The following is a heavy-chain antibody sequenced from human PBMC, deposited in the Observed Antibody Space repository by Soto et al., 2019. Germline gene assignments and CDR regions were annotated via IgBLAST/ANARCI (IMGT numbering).Heavy chain of an antibody. CDR3: ARMATFGSLNWFDP. CDR2: INPSGDT. D-gene: IGHD3-16*01. Sequence: ASVKVSCNASGYTFTSYYMHWVRQAPGQGLEWMGIINPSGDTGYAQKFQGRVTMTRDISIATAYMELSSLRSDDTAIYYCARMATFGSLNWFDPWGQGTLVTVS. CDR1: GYTFTSYY. V-gene: IGHV1-46*01. J-gene: IGHJ5*02.